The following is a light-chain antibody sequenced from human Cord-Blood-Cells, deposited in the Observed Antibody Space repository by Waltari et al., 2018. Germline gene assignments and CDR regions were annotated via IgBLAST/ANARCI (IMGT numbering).Light chain of an antibody. CDR3: QQYYSTPQT. Sequence: DIVMTQSPDSLAVSLGERATINCNSSQSVLYSSNNKNYLAGYQQKPGQPPKLLIYWASTRESGVPDRFSGSGSGTDFTLTISSLQAEDVAVYYCQQYYSTPQTFGQGTKVEIK. CDR1: QSVLYSSNNKNY. V-gene: IGKV4-1*01. J-gene: IGKJ1*01. CDR2: WAS.